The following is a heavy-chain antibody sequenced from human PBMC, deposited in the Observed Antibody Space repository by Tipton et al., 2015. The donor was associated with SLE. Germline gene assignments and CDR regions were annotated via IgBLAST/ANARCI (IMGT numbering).Heavy chain of an antibody. V-gene: IGHV4-39*02. D-gene: IGHD3-3*01. CDR2: IYYSGST. J-gene: IGHJ5*02. CDR3: AREIGVWILEWLSNWFDP. CDR1: GGSISSSSYY. Sequence: GLVKPSETLSLTCTVSGGSISSSSYYWGWIRQPPGKGLEWIGSIYYSGSTYYNPSLKSRVTISVDTSKNQVSLKLSSVTAADTAVYYCAREIGVWILEWLSNWFDPWGQGTLVTVSS.